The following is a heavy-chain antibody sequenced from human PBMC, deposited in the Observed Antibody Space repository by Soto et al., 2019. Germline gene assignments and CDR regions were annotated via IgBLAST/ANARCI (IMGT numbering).Heavy chain of an antibody. J-gene: IGHJ4*02. CDR3: AKVGEARYLAL. V-gene: IGHV3-72*01. CDR1: GFTFSDHY. Sequence: EVQLVQSGGTWIPSVASLIPSCAASGFTFSDHYIDLVPQAPGKGLEWVARSKANHQNFATEYGASVKGRLTISRDVSQNSVHLQMDSLQPEDTTVYYCAKVGEARYLALWGQGTLVTV. D-gene: IGHD1-26*01. CDR2: SKANHQNFAT.